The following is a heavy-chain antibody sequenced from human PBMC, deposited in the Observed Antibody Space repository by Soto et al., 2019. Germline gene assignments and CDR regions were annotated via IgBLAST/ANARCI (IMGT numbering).Heavy chain of an antibody. CDR1: GFTFSNAW. CDR2: IKRKTDGGTT. V-gene: IGHV3-15*01. Sequence: GGSLILSCAASGFTFSNAWMSWVRQAPGKGLEGVGRIKRKTDGGTTDYAAPVKGRFTISRDDSKNTLYLQMNSLKTEDTAVYYCTTRDYGDHRVKYYFDYWGQGTLVTVSS. CDR3: TTRDYGDHRVKYYFDY. J-gene: IGHJ4*02. D-gene: IGHD4-17*01.